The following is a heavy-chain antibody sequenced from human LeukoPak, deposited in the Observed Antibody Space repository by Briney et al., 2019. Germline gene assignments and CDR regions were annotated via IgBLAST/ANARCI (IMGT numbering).Heavy chain of an antibody. CDR3: ASATGGFHYDS. D-gene: IGHD5-12*01. Sequence: PGGSLRLSCAASGVTVSRSYLNWVRQAPGEGLEWVSVIYGGGTTFYADSVKGRFTISRDTSKNTVYLQMNSLRAEDTAVYYCASATGGFHYDSWGQGTLVTVSS. V-gene: IGHV3-53*01. J-gene: IGHJ4*02. CDR2: IYGGGTT. CDR1: GVTVSRSY.